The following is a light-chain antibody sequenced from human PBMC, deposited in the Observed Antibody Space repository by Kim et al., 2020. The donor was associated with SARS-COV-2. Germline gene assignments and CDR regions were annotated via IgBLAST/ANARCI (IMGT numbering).Light chain of an antibody. J-gene: IGKJ2*02. CDR3: QQYGSSRT. CDR1: QSVSRSY. CDR2: GAS. Sequence: IVLTQSPGTLSLSPGERAILSCRASQSVSRSYLAWYQQKPGQAPRLLIYGASSRATGIPDRFSGSGSGTDFTLTISKLEPEDFAVYFCQQYGSSRTFGQGTKLEI. V-gene: IGKV3-20*01.